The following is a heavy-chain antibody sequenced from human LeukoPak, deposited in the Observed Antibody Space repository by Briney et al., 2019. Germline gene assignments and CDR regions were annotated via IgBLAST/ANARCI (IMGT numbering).Heavy chain of an antibody. CDR1: GFTFSSYA. V-gene: IGHV3-23*01. CDR2: ISGSGGTT. D-gene: IGHD6-19*01. Sequence: SGGSLRLSCAASGFTFSSYAMSWVRQAPGKGLEWVSSISGSGGTTYYAESVKGRFTISRDNSKNTLYLQMNSLRAEETAVYYCAKGLSSGWNLKGSDYWGQGTLVIVPS. CDR3: AKGLSSGWNLKGSDY. J-gene: IGHJ4*02.